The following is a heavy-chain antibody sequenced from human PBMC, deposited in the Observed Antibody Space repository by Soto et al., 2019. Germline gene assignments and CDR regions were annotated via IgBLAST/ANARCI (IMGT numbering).Heavy chain of an antibody. CDR1: GFTISGKKY. Sequence: VQLVESGGGLIQPGESLRLSCAASGFTISGKKYVAWVRQAPGKGLEWVSALYDIDGSFYADSVKGRFTTSSDSSKTTVYLQMNDLSPDDTAVYYCATWHEREHAYDVWGLGTTVTVSS. D-gene: IGHD1-1*01. CDR2: LYDIDGS. V-gene: IGHV3-53*01. J-gene: IGHJ3*01. CDR3: ATWHEREHAYDV.